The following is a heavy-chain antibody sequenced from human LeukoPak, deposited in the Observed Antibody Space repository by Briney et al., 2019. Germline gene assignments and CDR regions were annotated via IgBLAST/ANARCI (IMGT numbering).Heavy chain of an antibody. CDR1: GYTFTDYY. CDR2: INPYNGDT. V-gene: IGHV1-2*06. Sequence: ASVKVSCKASGYTFTDYYMHWVRQAPGQGLEWLGRINPYNGDTNYAQRFQGRVTMTRDTSITTAYMELSRLTYDDTAVYYCATGLFEEGNNRFDPWGQGTLVTVSS. CDR3: ATGLFEEGNNRFDP. J-gene: IGHJ5*02.